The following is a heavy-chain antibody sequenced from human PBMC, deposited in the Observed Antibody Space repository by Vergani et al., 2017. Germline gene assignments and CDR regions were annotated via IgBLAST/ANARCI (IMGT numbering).Heavy chain of an antibody. Sequence: EGQLVESGGDWVQRGGSLRLSCAASGFISSSYWMSWVRQAPGKGLEWVANVNQDGSEKYYVDSVRGRFTISRDNAKNSLYLQMTSLRAEDTAFYYCARGGSGNTYYFDYWGQGALVTVSS. CDR1: GFISSSYW. J-gene: IGHJ4*02. CDR3: ARGGSGNTYYFDY. D-gene: IGHD3-10*01. CDR2: VNQDGSEK. V-gene: IGHV3-7*03.